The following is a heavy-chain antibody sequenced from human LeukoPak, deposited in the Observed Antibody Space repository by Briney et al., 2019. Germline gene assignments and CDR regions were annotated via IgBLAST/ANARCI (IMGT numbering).Heavy chain of an antibody. CDR1: GFTFSHYG. J-gene: IGHJ4*02. Sequence: GGSLRLSCAASGFTFSHYGMNWVRQAPGRGLEWVSSISSSGSYIHYADSVKGRFTISRDNAQTSLYLQMNSLRADGTAVYYCARAPSSAWVFDYWGQGTLVTVSS. CDR2: ISSSGSYI. V-gene: IGHV3-21*01. D-gene: IGHD6-19*01. CDR3: ARAPSSAWVFDY.